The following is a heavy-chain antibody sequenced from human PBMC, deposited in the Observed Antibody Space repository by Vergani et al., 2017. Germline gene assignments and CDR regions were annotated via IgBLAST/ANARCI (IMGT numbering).Heavy chain of an antibody. CDR1: GFIFSDYS. V-gene: IGHV3-48*02. J-gene: IGHJ6*02. CDR3: ARVFDTGEGNYGMDV. D-gene: IGHD3-9*01. Sequence: EVQLVESGGRLVQPGGSLRLSCVGSGFIFSDYSMKWVRQAPGKGLEWLSYIGGSGTTKYYAKSVRGRFLISRDNDKNSLFLEMNNLRDDDTALYYCARVFDTGEGNYGMDVWGQGTTVTVSS. CDR2: IGGSGTTK.